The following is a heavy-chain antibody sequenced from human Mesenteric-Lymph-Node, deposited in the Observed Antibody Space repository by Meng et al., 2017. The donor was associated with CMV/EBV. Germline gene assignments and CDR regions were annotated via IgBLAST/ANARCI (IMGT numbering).Heavy chain of an antibody. CDR2: TYYRSKWYN. D-gene: IGHD3-22*01. Sequence: ADWNWIRQTPSRGLDWLGSTYYRSKWYNDYAVSVKSRTIINPDTSKNQFSLQLNSVTPEDTAVYYCARGRHTSGWYGSTEGYFFDFWGQGTLVTVSS. V-gene: IGHV6-1*01. CDR3: ARGRHTSGWYGSTEGYFFDF. CDR1: AD. J-gene: IGHJ4*02.